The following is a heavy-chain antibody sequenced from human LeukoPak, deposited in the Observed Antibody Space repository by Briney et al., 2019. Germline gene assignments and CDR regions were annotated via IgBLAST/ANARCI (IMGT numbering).Heavy chain of an antibody. Sequence: ASVKLSCKASGYTFTSYYMHWVRQAPGQGLEWMGIINPSGGSTSYAQKFQGRVTMTRGTSTSTVYMELSSLRSEDTAVYYCARGPVLTWFDPWGQGTLVTVSS. CDR2: INPSGGST. D-gene: IGHD4/OR15-4a*01. CDR3: ARGPVLTWFDP. J-gene: IGHJ5*02. CDR1: GYTFTSYY. V-gene: IGHV1-46*01.